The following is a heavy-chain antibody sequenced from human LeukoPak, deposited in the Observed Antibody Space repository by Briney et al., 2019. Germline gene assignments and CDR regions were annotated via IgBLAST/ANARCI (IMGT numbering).Heavy chain of an antibody. V-gene: IGHV3-9*01. D-gene: IGHD3-9*01. Sequence: GGSLRLSCVASGFTFASFAMHWVRQAPGKGLEWVSCISWNSGTIVYADSVKGRFTISRDNAKNTLYLQLDSLRADDTAVYYCARSLSSPVDNYWGQGTLVTVSS. J-gene: IGHJ4*02. CDR3: ARSLSSPVDNY. CDR2: ISWNSGTI. CDR1: GFTFASFA.